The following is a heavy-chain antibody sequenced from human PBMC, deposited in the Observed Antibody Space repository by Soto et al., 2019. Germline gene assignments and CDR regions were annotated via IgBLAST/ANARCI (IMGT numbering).Heavy chain of an antibody. CDR1: GGSVSSGSYY. CDR2: IYYSGST. Sequence: QVQLQESGPGLVKPSETLSLTCTVSGGSVSSGSYYWSWIRQPPGKGLEWIGYIYYSGSTNYNPSLKSRVTISVDTSKNQFSLKLSSVTAADTAVYYCARDGRWLQLNPWGQGTLVTVSS. V-gene: IGHV4-61*01. CDR3: ARDGRWLQLNP. D-gene: IGHD5-12*01. J-gene: IGHJ5*02.